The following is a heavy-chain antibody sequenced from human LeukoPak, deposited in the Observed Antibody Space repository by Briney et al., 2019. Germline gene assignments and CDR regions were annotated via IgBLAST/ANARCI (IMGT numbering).Heavy chain of an antibody. CDR1: GYSLTSYW. CDR3: ARLANYYGSGSYLFDY. Sequence: KHGESLKISCKGSGYSLTSYWIGWVRQMPGKGLEWMGIIYPGDSDTRYSPSFQGQVTISADKSISTAYLQWSSLKASDTAMYYCARLANYYGSGSYLFDYWGRGTLVTVSS. CDR2: IYPGDSDT. D-gene: IGHD3-10*01. J-gene: IGHJ4*02. V-gene: IGHV5-51*01.